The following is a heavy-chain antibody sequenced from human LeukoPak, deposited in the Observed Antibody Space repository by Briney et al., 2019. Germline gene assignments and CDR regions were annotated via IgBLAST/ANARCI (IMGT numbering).Heavy chain of an antibody. Sequence: GASVKVSCKASGYTFTGYYMHWVRQAPGQGLEWMGWMNPNSGNTGYAQKFQGRVTMTRNTSISTAYMELSSLRSEDTAVYYCARGWDYYYYYMDVWGKGTTVTVSS. D-gene: IGHD7-27*01. CDR3: ARGWDYYYYYMDV. CDR2: MNPNSGNT. CDR1: GYTFTGYY. J-gene: IGHJ6*03. V-gene: IGHV1-8*02.